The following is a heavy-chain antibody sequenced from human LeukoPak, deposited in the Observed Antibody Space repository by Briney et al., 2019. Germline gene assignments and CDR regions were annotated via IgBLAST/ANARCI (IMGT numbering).Heavy chain of an antibody. V-gene: IGHV4-38-2*02. CDR1: GDSFNSYY. CDR2: IFHTGST. J-gene: IGHJ5*02. Sequence: SETLSLTCSLSGDSFNSYYWGWIRQPPGKGLEWIGNIFHTGSTYYNPSLKSRLTISIDTSKNQFSLKLSSVTAADTAVYYCARVGSTLIVDMTGAWFDPWGQGTLVTVSS. D-gene: IGHD3-22*01. CDR3: ARVGSTLIVDMTGAWFDP.